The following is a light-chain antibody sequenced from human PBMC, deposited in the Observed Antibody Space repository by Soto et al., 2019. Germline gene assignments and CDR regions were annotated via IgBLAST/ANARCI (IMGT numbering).Light chain of an antibody. CDR2: EVS. CDR1: SSDVGGYNY. J-gene: IGLJ1*01. CDR3: QSYDNSLTGHYV. Sequence: QSVLTQPASVSGSPGQSITISCTGTSSDVGGYNYVSWYQQHPGKAPKLMIYEVSNRPSGVPDRFSGSKSGTSASLAITGLQAEDEADYYCQSYDNSLTGHYVFGTGTKLTVL. V-gene: IGLV2-14*01.